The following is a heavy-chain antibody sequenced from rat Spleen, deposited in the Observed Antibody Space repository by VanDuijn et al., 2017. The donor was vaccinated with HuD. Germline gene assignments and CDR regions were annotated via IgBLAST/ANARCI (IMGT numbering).Heavy chain of an antibody. Sequence: EVQLVESGGGLVQPGRSLKISCAVSGLTFSDYDIAGVRQAQTTGLEWLASISRDGDNTYYRYSVKGRFTISRDNAKNTQYLQMDSLRSEDTATYYCARHGGLRNWFAYWGQGTLVTVSS. CDR3: ARHGGLRNWFAY. D-gene: IGHD1-11*01. CDR1: GLTFSDYD. CDR2: ISRDGDNT. V-gene: IGHV5S13*01. J-gene: IGHJ3*01.